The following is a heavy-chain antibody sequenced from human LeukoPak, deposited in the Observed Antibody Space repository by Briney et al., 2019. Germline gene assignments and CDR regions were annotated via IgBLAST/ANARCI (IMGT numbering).Heavy chain of an antibody. CDR2: IIPIFGTA. CDR3: GGFGPYSDY. CDR1: GCTFSSYA. Sequence: VASVKVSCKASGCTFSSYAISWVRQAPGQGLEWMGGIIPIFGTANYAQKFQGRVTITADESTSTAYMELSSLRSEDTAVYYCGGFGPYSDYWSQGSLVTVSS. J-gene: IGHJ4*02. V-gene: IGHV1-69*01. D-gene: IGHD3-10*01.